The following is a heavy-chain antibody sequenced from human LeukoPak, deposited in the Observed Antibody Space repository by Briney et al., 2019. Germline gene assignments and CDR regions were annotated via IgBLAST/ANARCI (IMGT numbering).Heavy chain of an antibody. V-gene: IGHV1-18*01. CDR2: ISAYNGNT. CDR1: GYTFTSYG. J-gene: IGHJ5*02. CDR3: ARGYYDILTGYYNGLGGWFDP. Sequence: ASVKVSCKASGYTFTSYGISWVRQAPGQGLEWMGWISAYNGNTNYAQKLQGRVTMTTDTSTSTAYMELRSLRSDDTAVYYCARGYYDILTGYYNGLGGWFDPWGQGTLVTVSS. D-gene: IGHD3-9*01.